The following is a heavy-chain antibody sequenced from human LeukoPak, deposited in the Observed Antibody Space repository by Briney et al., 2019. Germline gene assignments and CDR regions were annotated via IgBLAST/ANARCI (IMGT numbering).Heavy chain of an antibody. Sequence: SEALSLTCTVSGGSISSYYWSWIRQPPGKGLEWIGYIYYSGSTNYNPSLKGRVTISVDTSKNQFSLKLSSVTAADTAVYYCARVAALGAFDIWGQGTMVTVX. CDR1: GGSISSYY. J-gene: IGHJ3*02. V-gene: IGHV4-59*01. CDR3: ARVAALGAFDI. CDR2: IYYSGST. D-gene: IGHD2-15*01.